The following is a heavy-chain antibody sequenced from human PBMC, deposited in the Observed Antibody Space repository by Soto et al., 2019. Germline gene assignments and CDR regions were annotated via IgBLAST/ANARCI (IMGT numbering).Heavy chain of an antibody. CDR3: AKQQGPGTPYYYAMDG. V-gene: IGHV3-23*01. D-gene: IGHD2-15*01. CDR2: IRGNGDTT. CDR1: GFTFSSYA. J-gene: IGHJ6*02. Sequence: EVQLLESGGGLVQPGGSLRLSCAASGFTFSSYAMTWVRQTPVKGLEWVSVIRGNGDTTYYADSVKGRFTISRDNSKNTLYLQMNSLRAEDTAVYFCAKQQGPGTPYYYAMDGWGQGTTVTVSS.